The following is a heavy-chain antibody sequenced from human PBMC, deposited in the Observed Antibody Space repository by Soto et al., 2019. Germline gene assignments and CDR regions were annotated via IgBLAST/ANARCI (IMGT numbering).Heavy chain of an antibody. D-gene: IGHD3-3*01. V-gene: IGHV3-15*07. Sequence: EVQLMESGGDLIKPGGSLRLSCAVSDFAFSNAWMNWVRQAPGKGLEWVGRIKTKIDGGTTYYAAPVKGRFTISRDDSKNTLYLEMNSLTTEDTAVYYWASSRISIFGVITRDYAMDVWGQGTTVTVSS. J-gene: IGHJ6*02. CDR3: ASSRISIFGVITRDYAMDV. CDR1: DFAFSNAW. CDR2: IKTKIDGGTT.